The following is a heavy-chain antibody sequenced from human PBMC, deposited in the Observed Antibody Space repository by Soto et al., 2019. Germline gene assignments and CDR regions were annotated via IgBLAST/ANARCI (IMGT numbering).Heavy chain of an antibody. CDR2: IYYSGFT. Sequence: SETLSLTCTVSGGSISSHYWSWIRQPPGKGLEWIGYIYYSGFTDYNPSLKSRVTISEDTSKNQFSLRLTSVTAADTAVYYCARDQNSSGYLDYWGQGILVTVSS. J-gene: IGHJ4*02. CDR1: GGSISSHY. CDR3: ARDQNSSGYLDY. V-gene: IGHV4-59*11. D-gene: IGHD3-22*01.